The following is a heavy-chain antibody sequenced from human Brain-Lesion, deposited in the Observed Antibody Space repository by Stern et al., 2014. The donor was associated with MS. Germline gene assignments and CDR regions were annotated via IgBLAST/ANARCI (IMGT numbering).Heavy chain of an antibody. D-gene: IGHD3-22*01. J-gene: IGHJ4*02. CDR3: ARDDHRDSSGHYAPFDY. CDR1: GYTFIRYA. Sequence: VQLVESGAEVKKPGASVKVSCKASGYTFIRYAMQWVRQAPGQRLEGRGRINGVDDKTKYSHKFQGRVTITRDTSANTVYMELSSLRSEDTAVYYCARDDHRDSSGHYAPFDYWGQGTRVTVSS. CDR2: INGVDDKT. V-gene: IGHV1-3*01.